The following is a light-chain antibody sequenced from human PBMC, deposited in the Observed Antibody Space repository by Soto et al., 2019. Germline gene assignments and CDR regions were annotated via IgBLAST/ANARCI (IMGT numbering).Light chain of an antibody. V-gene: IGLV2-23*01. CDR3: CSYAGGARVV. CDR2: EDI. CDR1: SSDIGRYNL. J-gene: IGLJ2*01. Sequence: QSALNQPASVSGSPGQSITISCTGTSSDIGRYNLVSWYQQHPGKAPKLIIYEDIERPSGVSDRFSGSKSGNTASLTLSGLQTEDEADYYCCSYAGGARVVFGGGTKHTFL.